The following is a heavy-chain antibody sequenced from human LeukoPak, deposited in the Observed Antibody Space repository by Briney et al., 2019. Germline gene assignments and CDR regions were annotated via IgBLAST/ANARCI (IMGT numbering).Heavy chain of an antibody. D-gene: IGHD3-22*01. CDR2: IRYDGSNK. J-gene: IGHJ4*02. CDR1: GFTSSSYG. CDR3: AKGYYDSSGYDY. Sequence: GGSLRLSCAASGFTSSSYGMHWVRQAPGKGLEWVAFIRYDGSNKYYADSVKGRFTISRDNSKNTLYLQMNSLRAEDTAVYYCAKGYYDSSGYDYWGQGTLVTVSS. V-gene: IGHV3-30*02.